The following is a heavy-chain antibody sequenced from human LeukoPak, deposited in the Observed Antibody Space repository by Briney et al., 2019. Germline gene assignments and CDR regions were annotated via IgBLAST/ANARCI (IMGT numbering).Heavy chain of an antibody. D-gene: IGHD3-10*01. J-gene: IGHJ3*02. CDR3: AKSNGYGLVDI. CDR1: GGSVSDYY. CDR2: IYYTGSS. V-gene: IGHV4-59*02. Sequence: SETLSLTCTVSGGSVSDYYWSWIRQSPGKGLEWIGYIYYTGSSSYNPSLRSRVTISADTSKNQFSLKLSSVTAADTAVYYCAKSNGYGLVDIWGQGTMVTVS.